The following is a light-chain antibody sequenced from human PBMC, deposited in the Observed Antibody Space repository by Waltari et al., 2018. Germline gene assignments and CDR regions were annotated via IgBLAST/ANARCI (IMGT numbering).Light chain of an antibody. CDR2: DAS. CDR1: QSVMNH. CDR3: QQYHNWWT. J-gene: IGKJ1*01. V-gene: IGKV3-15*01. Sequence: IVMTQSPATLSVSSGARATLSCRASQSVMNHVAWYQQKPGQAPRLLMCDASIRATGSPPRFSGSGSGTEFTLTISSLQSEDFAVYYCQQYHNWWTLGQGTKVEIK.